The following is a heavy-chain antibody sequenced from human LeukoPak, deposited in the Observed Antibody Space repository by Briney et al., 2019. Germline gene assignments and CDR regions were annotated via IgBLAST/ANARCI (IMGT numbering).Heavy chain of an antibody. J-gene: IGHJ2*01. CDR2: IGTAGEI. D-gene: IGHD6-13*01. V-gene: IGHV3-13*01. CDR1: GFTFSSYD. Sequence: GGSLRLSCAASGFTFSSYDIHWVRQATGKGLEWVSGIGTAGEIYYPGSVKGRFTISRENAKNSLYLQMNSLRAGDTAVYYCARAAYSSTWYSRYFDLWGRGILVTVSS. CDR3: ARAAYSSTWYSRYFDL.